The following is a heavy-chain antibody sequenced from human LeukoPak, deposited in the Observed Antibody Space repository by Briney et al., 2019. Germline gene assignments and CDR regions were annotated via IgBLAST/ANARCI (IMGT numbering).Heavy chain of an antibody. V-gene: IGHV3-30-3*01. D-gene: IGHD5-18*01. J-gene: IGHJ5*02. CDR1: GFTFSNYA. CDR2: ISYAGSNK. Sequence: PGGSLRLSCAASGFTFSNYAMHWVRQAPGKGLEWVAFISYAGSNKYYADSVKGRFTISRDNSKNTLYLQMNSLRAEDTAVYYCAKDQDTAMVTANWFDPWGQGTLVTVSS. CDR3: AKDQDTAMVTANWFDP.